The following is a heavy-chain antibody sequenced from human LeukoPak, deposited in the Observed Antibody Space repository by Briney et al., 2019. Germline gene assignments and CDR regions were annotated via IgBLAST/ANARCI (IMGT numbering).Heavy chain of an antibody. CDR3: ARNNNGGDFLGVGFDY. D-gene: IGHD2-21*02. V-gene: IGHV7-4-1*02. CDR1: GYAFINYA. CDR2: INTNTGNP. Sequence: ASVKVSCKTSGYAFINYAINWVRQAPGQGLEWMGWINTNTGNPTYAQGFTGRFVFSLDTSVSTTYLQISSLETEDTAIYYCARNNNGGDFLGVGFDYWGQGALVTVSS. J-gene: IGHJ4*02.